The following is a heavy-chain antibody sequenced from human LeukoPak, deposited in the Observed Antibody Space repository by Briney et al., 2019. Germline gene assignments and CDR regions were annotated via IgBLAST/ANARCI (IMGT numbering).Heavy chain of an antibody. V-gene: IGHV1-69*13. Sequence: GASVKVSFTASGGTFSSYAISWVRQAPGQGLEWMGGIIPIFGTANYAQKFQGRVTITADESTSTAYMELSSLRSEDTAVYYCAREREGSGWHGADYWGQGTLVTVSS. CDR3: AREREGSGWHGADY. CDR2: IIPIFGTA. D-gene: IGHD6-19*01. J-gene: IGHJ4*02. CDR1: GGTFSSYA.